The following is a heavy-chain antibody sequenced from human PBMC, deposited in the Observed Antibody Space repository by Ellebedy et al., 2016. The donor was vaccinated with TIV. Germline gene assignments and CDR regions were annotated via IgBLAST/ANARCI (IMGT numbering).Heavy chain of an antibody. D-gene: IGHD5-12*01. CDR2: ISHDGSSE. Sequence: GESLKISCAASGFSFSDFAIHWVRQTPGKGLEWLSVISHDGSSEFYADSVKGRFTVSRDNAKSTVCLQMSSLKPEDTAVYYCAKDRKAASWSGYLDLWGLGTLVRVSS. V-gene: IGHV3-30-3*01. J-gene: IGHJ5*02. CDR3: AKDRKAASWSGYLDL. CDR1: GFSFSDFA.